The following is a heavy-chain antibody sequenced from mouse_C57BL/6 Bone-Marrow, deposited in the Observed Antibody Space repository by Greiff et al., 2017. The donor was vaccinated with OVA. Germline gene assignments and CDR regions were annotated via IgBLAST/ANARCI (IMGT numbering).Heavy chain of an antibody. CDR1: GFTFSSYA. V-gene: IGHV5-4*03. D-gene: IGHD1-1*01. Sequence: EVKLVESGGGLVKPGGSLKLSCAASGFTFSSYAMSWVRQTPEKRLEWVATISDGGSYTYYPDNVKGRFTISRDNAKNNLYLQMSHLKSEDTAMYYSASITTVVAPGFAYWGQGTLVTVSA. CDR3: ASITTVVAPGFAY. CDR2: ISDGGSYT. J-gene: IGHJ3*01.